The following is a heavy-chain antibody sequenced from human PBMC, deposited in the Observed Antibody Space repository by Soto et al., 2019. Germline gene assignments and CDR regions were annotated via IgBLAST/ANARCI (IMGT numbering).Heavy chain of an antibody. CDR1: GFPFNNAW. J-gene: IGHJ4*02. D-gene: IGHD1-26*01. V-gene: IGHV3-15*01. CDR3: ATDAPTSMWDTGHFDH. Sequence: EVQLVESGGGLVKPGGSLRLSCAGSGFPFNNAWMTWVRQAPGQGLEWIGRITSRTYGATTDYAAPVKGRFSISRDDSKNMVFLQMNSLKTEDTAVYYCATDAPTSMWDTGHFDHWGQGTLVTVSS. CDR2: ITSRTYGATT.